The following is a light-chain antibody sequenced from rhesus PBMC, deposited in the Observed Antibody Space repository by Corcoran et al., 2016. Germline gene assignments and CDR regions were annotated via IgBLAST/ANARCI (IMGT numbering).Light chain of an antibody. V-gene: IGLV3-44*01. CDR1: SIGVDV. Sequence: SYGLTQPPSVSVSLGQTARITCGGDSIGVDVVNWYQQKPPQAPLLVMYYNNERPSGIPERFSGSRSGNTGTLTISGVEAEDEADYYCQVWDSSSDDVFGSGTKLTVL. J-gene: IGLJ6*01. CDR2: YNN. CDR3: QVWDSSSDDV.